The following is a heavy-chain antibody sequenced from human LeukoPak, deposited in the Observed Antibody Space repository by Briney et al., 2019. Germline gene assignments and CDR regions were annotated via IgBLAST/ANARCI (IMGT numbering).Heavy chain of an antibody. CDR2: INPNSGGT. CDR3: ASMIVVVSSALDY. J-gene: IGHJ4*02. Sequence: VASVKVSCKASGYTFTGYYMHWVRQAPGQGLEWMGWINPNSGGTNYAQKFQGRVTMTRDTSISTAYMELSRLRSDDTAVYYCASMIVVVSSALDYWGQGTLVTVSS. V-gene: IGHV1-2*02. D-gene: IGHD2-2*01. CDR1: GYTFTGYY.